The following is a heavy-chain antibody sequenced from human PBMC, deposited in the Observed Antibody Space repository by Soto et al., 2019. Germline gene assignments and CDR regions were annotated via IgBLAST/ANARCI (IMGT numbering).Heavy chain of an antibody. Sequence: PSEILSLTCTVSGGSISSGSYYWSWIRQHPGKGLEWMGYIYYSGSTYYNPSLKSRVTISVDTSKNQFSLKLSSVTAADTAVYYCARGSWSFYYFDYWGQGTLVNVSS. D-gene: IGHD3-10*01. CDR2: IYYSGST. J-gene: IGHJ4*02. V-gene: IGHV4-31*03. CDR3: ARGSWSFYYFDY. CDR1: GGSISSGSYY.